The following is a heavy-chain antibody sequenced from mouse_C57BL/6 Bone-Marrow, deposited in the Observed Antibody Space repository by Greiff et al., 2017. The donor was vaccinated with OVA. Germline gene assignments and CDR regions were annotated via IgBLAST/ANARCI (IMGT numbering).Heavy chain of an antibody. Sequence: QVQLQQSGPGLVQPSQSLSITCTVSGFSLTSYGVHWVRQSPGKGLEWLGVIWSGGSTDYNAAFISRLSISKDNSKSQVFFKMNSLQADDTAIYYCARGRGYDYDEGFAYWGQGTLVTVSA. J-gene: IGHJ3*01. CDR3: ARGRGYDYDEGFAY. V-gene: IGHV2-2*01. CDR2: IWSGGST. CDR1: GFSLTSYG. D-gene: IGHD2-4*01.